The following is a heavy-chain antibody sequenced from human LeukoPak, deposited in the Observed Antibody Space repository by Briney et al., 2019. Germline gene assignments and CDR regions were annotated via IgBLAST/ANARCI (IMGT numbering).Heavy chain of an antibody. CDR3: ARHDPSLGSYYGMDV. CDR2: INPNSGGT. Sequence: GASVKVSCKASGYTFTGYYMHWVRQAPGQGLEWMGWINPNSGGTNYAQKFQGRVTMTRDTSISTAYMELSRLRSDDTAVYYCARHDPSLGSYYGMDVWGQGTTVTVSS. D-gene: IGHD3-3*02. CDR1: GYTFTGYY. J-gene: IGHJ6*02. V-gene: IGHV1-2*02.